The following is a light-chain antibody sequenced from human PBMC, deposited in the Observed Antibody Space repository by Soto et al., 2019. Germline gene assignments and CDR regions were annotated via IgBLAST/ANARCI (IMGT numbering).Light chain of an antibody. CDR2: DAS. J-gene: IGKJ4*01. CDR1: QSVSSY. V-gene: IGKV3-11*01. Sequence: EIVLTQSPATLSLSPGERATLSCRASQSVSSYLAWYQQKPGQAPRLLIYDASNRATGIPARFSGSGSGTEFTLTISGLQSEDFATYYCQQYNSWPVTFGGGTKVDIK. CDR3: QQYNSWPVT.